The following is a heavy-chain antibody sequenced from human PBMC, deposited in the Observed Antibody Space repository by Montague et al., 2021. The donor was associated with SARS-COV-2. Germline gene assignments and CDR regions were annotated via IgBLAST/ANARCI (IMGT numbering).Heavy chain of an antibody. CDR1: GGSISGYY. V-gene: IGHV4-59*01. CDR2: IYHSGST. CDR3: EREYRRELWQTNWYFGL. Sequence: SETLSLTCTVSGGSISGYYWSWIRQPPGKGLEWIGYIYHSGSTKYNPSLKSRVSISEDTFRNQFSLRLSSVTAAATAVYYCEREYRRELWQTNWYFGLWGRGTLVTVSS. D-gene: IGHD5-18*01. J-gene: IGHJ2*01.